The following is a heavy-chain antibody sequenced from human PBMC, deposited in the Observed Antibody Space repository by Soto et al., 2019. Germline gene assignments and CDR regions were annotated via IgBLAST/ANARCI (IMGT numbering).Heavy chain of an antibody. CDR2: ISGSGGST. CDR3: AKPIFDWLHGVGAFDI. CDR1: GFTFSSYA. J-gene: IGHJ3*02. Sequence: EVQLLESGGGLVQPGGSLRLSCAASGFTFSSYAMSWVRQAPGKGLEWVSAISGSGGSTYYADSVKGRFTISRDNSKNTLYLQMNSLRAEDTAVYYCAKPIFDWLHGVGAFDIWGQGTMVTVSS. V-gene: IGHV3-23*01. D-gene: IGHD3-9*01.